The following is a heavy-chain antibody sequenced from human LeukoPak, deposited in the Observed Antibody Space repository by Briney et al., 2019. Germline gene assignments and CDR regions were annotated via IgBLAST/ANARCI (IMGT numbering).Heavy chain of an antibody. D-gene: IGHD7-27*01. J-gene: IGHJ4*02. CDR3: ARSLGPAFFDY. Sequence: SETLSLTCTVSGGSIGSGGYYWSWIRQHPGKGLEWIGYIYYSGSTYYNPSLKSRVTISVDTSKNQFSLKLSSVAAADTAVYYCARSLGPAFFDYWGQGTLVTVSS. CDR1: GGSIGSGGYY. V-gene: IGHV4-31*03. CDR2: IYYSGST.